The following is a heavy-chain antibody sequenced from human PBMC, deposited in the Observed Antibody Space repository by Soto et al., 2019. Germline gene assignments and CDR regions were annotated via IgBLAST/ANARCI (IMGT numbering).Heavy chain of an antibody. CDR1: GGSISSYY. CDR2: IYHSGST. CDR3: ARVSGSYYYGMDV. V-gene: IGHV4-59*12. J-gene: IGHJ6*02. D-gene: IGHD1-26*01. Sequence: SETLSLTCTVSGGSISSYYLSWIRQPPGKGLEWIGEIYHSGSTNYNPSLKSRVTISVDKSKNQFSLKLSSVTAADTAVYYCARVSGSYYYGMDVWGQGTTVTVSS.